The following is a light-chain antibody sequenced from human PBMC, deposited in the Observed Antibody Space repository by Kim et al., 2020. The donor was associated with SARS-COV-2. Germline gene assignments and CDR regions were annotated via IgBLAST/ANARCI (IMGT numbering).Light chain of an antibody. V-gene: IGLV7-43*01. J-gene: IGLJ2*01. Sequence: PGGTVTLTCTSSTGAVTSGHYPNWFQQKPGQAPRALIYSTDKRQSWTPARFSGSLLGGKAALTLSGAQPEDEADYYCLLYYGDIHIFGGGTQLTVL. CDR2: STD. CDR3: LLYYGDIHI. CDR1: TGAVTSGHY.